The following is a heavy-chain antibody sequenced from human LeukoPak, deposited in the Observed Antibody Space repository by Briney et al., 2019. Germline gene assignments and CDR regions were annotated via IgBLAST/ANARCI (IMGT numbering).Heavy chain of an antibody. D-gene: IGHD3-9*01. CDR1: GYTFTSYG. Sequence: ASVKVSCKASGYTFTSYGISWVRQAPGQGLEWMGWISAYNGNTNCAQKLQGRVTMTTDTSTSTAYMELRSLRSDDTAVYYCARWYYDILTGYYALYYFDYWGQGTLVTVSS. CDR3: ARWYYDILTGYYALYYFDY. CDR2: ISAYNGNT. V-gene: IGHV1-18*04. J-gene: IGHJ4*02.